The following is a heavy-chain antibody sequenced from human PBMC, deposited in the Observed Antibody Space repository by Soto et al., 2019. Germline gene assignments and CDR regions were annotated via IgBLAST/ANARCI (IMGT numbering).Heavy chain of an antibody. D-gene: IGHD4-4*01. V-gene: IGHV3-30*18. CDR2: ISYDGSNK. Sequence: GGSRRLSCAASGFTFSSYGMHWVRQAPGKGLEWVAVISYDGSNKYYADSVKGRFTISRDNSKNTLYLQMNSLRAEDTAVYYCAKVKRDYSNYYYYYYGMDVWGQGTTVTVSS. J-gene: IGHJ6*02. CDR1: GFTFSSYG. CDR3: AKVKRDYSNYYYYYYGMDV.